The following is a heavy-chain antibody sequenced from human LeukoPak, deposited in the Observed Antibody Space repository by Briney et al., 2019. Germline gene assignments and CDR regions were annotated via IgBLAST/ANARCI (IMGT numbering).Heavy chain of an antibody. J-gene: IGHJ4*02. V-gene: IGHV3-53*01. D-gene: IGHD6-19*01. Sequence: GGSLRLSCAASGFTFSDHYIDWVRQAPGKGLEWVSVIYSGGSTFYADSVKGRFTISRDSSKNTLYLQMNSLRAEDTAVYYCATDRVAGTARDYWGQGTLVTVSS. CDR1: GFTFSDHY. CDR2: IYSGGST. CDR3: ATDRVAGTARDY.